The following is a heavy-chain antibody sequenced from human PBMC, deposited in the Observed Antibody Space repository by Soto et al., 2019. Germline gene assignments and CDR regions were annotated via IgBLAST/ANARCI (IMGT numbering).Heavy chain of an antibody. CDR2: IKEDGSEK. CDR3: VRGGSHSFDY. Sequence: GGSLRLSCAASGFTFSNYWMSWVRQAPGKGLEWVANIKEDGSEKYHVDYVKGRFTISRDNAKNLMYLQMDSLRAEDTAVYKCVRGGSHSFDYCGQGTLVTVSS. V-gene: IGHV3-7*05. J-gene: IGHJ4*02. D-gene: IGHD1-26*01. CDR1: GFTFSNYW.